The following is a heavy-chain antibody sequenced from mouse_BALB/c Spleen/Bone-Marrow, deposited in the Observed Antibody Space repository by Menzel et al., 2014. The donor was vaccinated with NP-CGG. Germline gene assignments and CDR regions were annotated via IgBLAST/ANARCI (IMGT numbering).Heavy chain of an antibody. V-gene: IGHV1S130*01. CDR3: AREKIYGNYLWYFDV. CDR2: IHPNSGNT. D-gene: IGHD2-1*01. J-gene: IGHJ1*01. CDR1: GYTFTSSW. Sequence: VQLQQSGSVLVRPGASVKLSCKASGYTFTSSWMHWAKQRPEQGLEWIGEIHPNSGNTNYNEKFKGKATLTVDTSSSTAYVDLSSLTSEDSAVYYCAREKIYGNYLWYFDVWGAGTTVTVSS.